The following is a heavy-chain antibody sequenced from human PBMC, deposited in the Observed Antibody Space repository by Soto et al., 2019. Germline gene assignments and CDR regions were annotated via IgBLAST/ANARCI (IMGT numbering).Heavy chain of an antibody. D-gene: IGHD1-26*01. CDR1: GFTFSSYA. CDR2: ISYDGSNK. Sequence: GGSLRLSCAASGFTFSSYAMHWVRQAPGKGLEWVAVISYDGSNKYYADSVKGRFTISRYNSKNTLSLQMNSLRADDEAVYSCASERVGWLLTTSRTGDFDYWGQGTLVTVSS. J-gene: IGHJ4*02. V-gene: IGHV3-30-3*01. CDR3: ASERVGWLLTTSRTGDFDY.